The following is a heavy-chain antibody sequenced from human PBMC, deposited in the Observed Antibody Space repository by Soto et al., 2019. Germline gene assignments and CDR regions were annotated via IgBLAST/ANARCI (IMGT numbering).Heavy chain of an antibody. CDR3: ARFSYGDYVHSAIYYYYGMDV. CDR1: GYSFTSYW. Sequence: GESLKISCKGSGYSFTSYWIGWVRQMPGKGLEWMGIIYPGDSDTRYSPSFQGQVTISADKSISTAYLQWSSLKASDTAMYYCARFSYGDYVHSAIYYYYGMDVWGQGITVTVSS. J-gene: IGHJ6*02. V-gene: IGHV5-51*01. D-gene: IGHD4-17*01. CDR2: IYPGDSDT.